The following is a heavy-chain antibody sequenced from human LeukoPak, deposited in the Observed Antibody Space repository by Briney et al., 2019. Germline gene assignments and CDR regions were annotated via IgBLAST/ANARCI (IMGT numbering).Heavy chain of an antibody. Sequence: PSETLSLTCTVSGGSISSYYWSWIRQPPGKGLEWIGYIYYSGSTNYNPSLKSRVTISVDTSKNQFSLKLSSVTAADTAVYYCARVKAARAYYYYGMDVWGQGTTVTVSS. CDR1: GGSISSYY. D-gene: IGHD6-6*01. CDR3: ARVKAARAYYYYGMDV. J-gene: IGHJ6*02. CDR2: IYYSGST. V-gene: IGHV4-59*01.